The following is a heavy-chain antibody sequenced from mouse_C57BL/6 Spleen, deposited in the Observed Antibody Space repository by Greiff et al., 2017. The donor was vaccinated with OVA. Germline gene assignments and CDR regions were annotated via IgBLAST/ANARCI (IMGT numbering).Heavy chain of an antibody. CDR1: GYTFTSYW. Sequence: QVQLQQPGAELVKPGASVKLSCKASGYTFTSYWMQWVKQRPGQGLEWIGEIDPSDSYTNYNQKFKGKATLTVDTSSSTAYMQLSSLTSEDSAVYYCARSLKAWGQGTTLTVSS. CDR3: ARSLKA. J-gene: IGHJ2*01. CDR2: IDPSDSYT. V-gene: IGHV1-50*01.